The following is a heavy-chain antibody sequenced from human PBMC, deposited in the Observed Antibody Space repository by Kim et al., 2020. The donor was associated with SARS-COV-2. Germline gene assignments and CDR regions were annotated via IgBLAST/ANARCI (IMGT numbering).Heavy chain of an antibody. J-gene: IGHJ3*02. Sequence: ASVKVSCKASGYTFTGYYMHWVRQAPGQGLEWMGWINPNSGGTNYAQKFQGRVTMTRDTSISTAYMELSRLRSDDTAVYYCARDKDSSGYYYGLSHAFDIWGQGTMVTVSS. V-gene: IGHV1-2*02. CDR2: INPNSGGT. CDR1: GYTFTGYY. CDR3: ARDKDSSGYYYGLSHAFDI. D-gene: IGHD3-22*01.